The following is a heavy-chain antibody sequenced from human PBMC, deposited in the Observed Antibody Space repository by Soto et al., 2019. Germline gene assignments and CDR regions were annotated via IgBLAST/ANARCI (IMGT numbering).Heavy chain of an antibody. J-gene: IGHJ6*02. CDR3: ARDRGGDYEEDYYSGMDV. Sequence: ASVKVSCKASGYTFTSYGIIWVRQAPGQGLEWMGWISAYNGNTNYAQKLQGRVTMTTDTSTSTAYMELRSLRSDDTAVYYCARDRGGDYEEDYYSGMDVWGQGTTVTVSS. CDR2: ISAYNGNT. D-gene: IGHD4-17*01. V-gene: IGHV1-18*01. CDR1: GYTFTSYG.